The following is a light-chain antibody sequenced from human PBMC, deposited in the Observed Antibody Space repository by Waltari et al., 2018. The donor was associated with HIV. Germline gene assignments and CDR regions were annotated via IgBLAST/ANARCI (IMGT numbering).Light chain of an antibody. Sequence: DIQMTQSPSSLSASVGDRVTITCRSSVDINTYLSWYQQKSGEAPKLLIYSASNLQTGAPSRFSGSGSATEFTLTITGLQPEDSATYYCQQSYDIPKSFGQGTKLEIK. V-gene: IGKV1-39*01. J-gene: IGKJ2*03. CDR3: QQSYDIPKS. CDR2: SAS. CDR1: VDINTY.